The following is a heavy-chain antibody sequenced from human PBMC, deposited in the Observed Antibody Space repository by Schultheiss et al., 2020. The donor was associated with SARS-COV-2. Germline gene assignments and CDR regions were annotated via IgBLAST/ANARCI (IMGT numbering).Heavy chain of an antibody. CDR2: ISSDSVTR. V-gene: IGHV3-48*02. CDR1: GFTFSSYN. J-gene: IGHJ4*02. Sequence: GGSLRLSCAASGFTFSSYNMVWVRQAPGKGLEWVSYISSDSVTRYAESVKGRFTISRDNAKNSLSLQMNSLRDEDTAVYYCARGVGDYWGQGALVTVSS. CDR3: ARGVGDY. D-gene: IGHD5/OR15-5a*01.